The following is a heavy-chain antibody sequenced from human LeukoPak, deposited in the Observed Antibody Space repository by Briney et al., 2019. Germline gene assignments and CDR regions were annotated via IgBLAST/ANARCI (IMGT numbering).Heavy chain of an antibody. CDR2: ISAYNGNT. D-gene: IGHD1-1*01. Sequence: VASVKVSCKASGYTFTSYGISWVRQAPGQGLEWMGWISAYNGNTNYAQRLQGRVTMTTDTSTSTVYMELRSLRSDDTAVYYCARDKDWKPDYWGQGTLVTVSS. J-gene: IGHJ4*02. CDR3: ARDKDWKPDY. CDR1: GYTFTSYG. V-gene: IGHV1-18*01.